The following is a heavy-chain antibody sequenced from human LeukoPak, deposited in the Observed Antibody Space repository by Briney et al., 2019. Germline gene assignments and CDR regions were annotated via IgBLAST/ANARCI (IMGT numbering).Heavy chain of an antibody. V-gene: IGHV3-21*01. CDR1: GFTFSSYS. CDR2: ISSSSSYI. CDR3: ARAGYCSSTSCRWGVMGIMDV. J-gene: IGHJ6*03. Sequence: GGSLRLSCAASGFTFSSYSMNWVRQAPGKGLEWVSSISSSSSYIYYADSVKGRFTISRDNAKNSLYLQMNSLRAEDTAVYYCARAGYCSSTSCRWGVMGIMDVWGKGTTVTVSS. D-gene: IGHD2-2*01.